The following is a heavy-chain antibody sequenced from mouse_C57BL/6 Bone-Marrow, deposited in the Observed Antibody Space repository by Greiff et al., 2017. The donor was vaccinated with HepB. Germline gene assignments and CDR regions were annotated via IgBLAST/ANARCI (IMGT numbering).Heavy chain of an antibody. CDR2: ISSASSSI. CDR3: ARSYFGSSQSFDY. D-gene: IGHD1-1*01. V-gene: IGHV5-17*02. Sequence: EVRLVESGGGLLQPGGSRKLSCAASGFTFSSFGLHWVRQAPAKGLGWFAYISSASSSIYYADTVKGRFTISRDNPKNTLFLQMTSLRSEDTAMYYCARSYFGSSQSFDYWGQGTTLTVSS. CDR1: GFTFSSFG. J-gene: IGHJ2*01.